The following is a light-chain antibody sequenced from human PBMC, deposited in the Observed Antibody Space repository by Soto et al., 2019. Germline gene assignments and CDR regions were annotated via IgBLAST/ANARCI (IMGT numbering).Light chain of an antibody. CDR1: RSDIGGYNY. J-gene: IGLJ3*02. Sequence: QSALTQPPYASGSPGQSVTISCTGTRSDIGGYNYVSWYRQQPGKAPKLMIFEVSKRPSGVPDRFSGSKFGNTASLTVSGLQTEDEADYSCTAFAARNKLLFGGGSKLTVL. V-gene: IGLV2-8*01. CDR2: EVS. CDR3: TAFAARNKLL.